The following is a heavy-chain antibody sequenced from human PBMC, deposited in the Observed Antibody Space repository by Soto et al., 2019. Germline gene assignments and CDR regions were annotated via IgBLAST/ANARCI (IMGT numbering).Heavy chain of an antibody. J-gene: IGHJ6*02. CDR1: GGSISSDF. D-gene: IGHD2-21*01. CDR2: IYYSGST. V-gene: IGHV4-59*12. CDR3: ARVGGGFSGQGVVFDYYYGMDV. Sequence: SETLSLTCTVSGGSISSDFWSWIRQPPGKGLEWIGYIYYSGSTNYNPSLKSRVTISVDRSKNQFSLKLSSVTAADTAVYYCARVGGGFSGQGVVFDYYYGMDVWGQGTTVTVSS.